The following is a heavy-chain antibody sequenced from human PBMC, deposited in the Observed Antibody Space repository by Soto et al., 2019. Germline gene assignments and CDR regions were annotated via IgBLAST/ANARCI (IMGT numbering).Heavy chain of an antibody. CDR3: ARQKIKVVGADYGMDV. V-gene: IGHV5-51*01. CDR2: IYPGDSDT. D-gene: IGHD1-26*01. CDR1: GYSFPSYW. J-gene: IGHJ6*02. Sequence: GESLKISCQGSGYSFPSYWIGWVRQMPGKGLEWMGIIYPGDSDTRYSPSFQGQVTISADKSISTAYLQWSSLKASDTAMYYCARQKIKVVGADYGMDVWGQGTTVTVSS.